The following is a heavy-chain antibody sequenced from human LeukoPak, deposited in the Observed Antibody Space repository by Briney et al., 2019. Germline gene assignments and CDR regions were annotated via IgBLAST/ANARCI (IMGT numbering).Heavy chain of an antibody. J-gene: IGHJ4*02. CDR3: ARDPRGEDY. V-gene: IGHV1-46*01. Sequence: GASVKVSCKASGYTFTSYYMHWVRQAPGQGLEWMGIINPSGGSTSYAQKLQGRVTMTTDTSTSTAYMELRSLRSDDTAVYYCARDPRGEDYWGQGTLVTVSS. CDR1: GYTFTSYY. CDR2: INPSGGST. D-gene: IGHD3-10*01.